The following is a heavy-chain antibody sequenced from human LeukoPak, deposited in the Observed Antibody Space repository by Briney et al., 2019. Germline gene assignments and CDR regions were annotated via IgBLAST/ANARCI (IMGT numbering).Heavy chain of an antibody. D-gene: IGHD5-18*01. J-gene: IGHJ4*02. Sequence: ASVKVSCKPSGYTFRSYTITRVRQDPGQPLQWMGWINTNTVNPTYAQGFTGRYVFSLDTSVSTAYLQISGLTADDTAVYFCGRDPRLGIRGYTYGYIEYWGQGTLVTVSS. V-gene: IGHV7-4-1*02. CDR2: INTNTVNP. CDR3: GRDPRLGIRGYTYGYIEY. CDR1: GYTFRSYT.